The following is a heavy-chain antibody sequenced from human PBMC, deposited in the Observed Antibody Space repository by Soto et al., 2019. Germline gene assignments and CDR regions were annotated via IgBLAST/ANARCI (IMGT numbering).Heavy chain of an antibody. V-gene: IGHV3-21*01. CDR3: ARVGDARYGMDV. CDR1: GFTFSSYS. CDR2: ISSSSSYI. J-gene: IGHJ6*02. Sequence: ESGGGLVKPGGSLRLSCAASGFTFSSYSMNWVRQAPGKGLEWVSSISSSSSYIYYADSVKGRFTISRDNAKNSLYLQMNSLRAEDTAVYYCARVGDARYGMDVWGQGTTVTVSS.